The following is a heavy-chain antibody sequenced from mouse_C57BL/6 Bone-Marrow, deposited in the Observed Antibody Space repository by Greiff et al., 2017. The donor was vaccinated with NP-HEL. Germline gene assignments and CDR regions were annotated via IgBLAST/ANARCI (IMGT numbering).Heavy chain of an antibody. V-gene: IGHV14-4*01. CDR2: IDPENGDT. CDR1: GFNIKDDY. J-gene: IGHJ4*01. CDR3: TAGGSSGYYARDY. D-gene: IGHD1-1*01. Sequence: VQLQQSGAELVRPGASVKLSCTASGFNIKDDYMHWVKQRPEQGLEWIGWIDPENGDTEYASKFQGKATITADTSSNTAYLQLSSLTSEDTAVYYCTAGGSSGYYARDYWGQGTSVTVSS.